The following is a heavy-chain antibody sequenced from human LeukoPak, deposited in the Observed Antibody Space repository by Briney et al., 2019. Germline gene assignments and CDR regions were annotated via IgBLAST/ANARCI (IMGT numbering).Heavy chain of an antibody. CDR2: IASDGSHT. Sequence: PGGSLRLSCAASGFTFSTYSMHWVRQAPGKGLEWVAVIASDGSHTFYVESVKGRFTISRDNSKNTLYLQMNSLRAEDTAVYFCARERQDTIVHSGAFDIWGQGTMVTVSS. J-gene: IGHJ3*02. V-gene: IGHV3-30-3*01. D-gene: IGHD3-10*01. CDR1: GFTFSTYS. CDR3: ARERQDTIVHSGAFDI.